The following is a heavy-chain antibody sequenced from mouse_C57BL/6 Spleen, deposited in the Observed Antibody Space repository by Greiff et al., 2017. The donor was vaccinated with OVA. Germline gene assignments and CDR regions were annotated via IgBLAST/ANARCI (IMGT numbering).Heavy chain of an antibody. J-gene: IGHJ1*03. D-gene: IGHD1-1*01. V-gene: IGHV1-50*01. CDR3: SRGGTTVVGYFDV. Sequence: QVQLQQPGAELVKPGASVKLSCKASGYTFTSYWMQWVKQRPGQGLEWIGEIDPSDSYTNYNQKFKGKATLTVDNSSSTAYMQLSSLTSEDSAVYYCSRGGTTVVGYFDVWGTGTTVTVSS. CDR2: IDPSDSYT. CDR1: GYTFTSYW.